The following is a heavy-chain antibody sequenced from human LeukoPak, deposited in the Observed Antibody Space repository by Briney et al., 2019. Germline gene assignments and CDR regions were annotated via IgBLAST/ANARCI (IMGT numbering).Heavy chain of an antibody. Sequence: SVKVSCKASGGSFSTYAISWVRQAPGQGLEWMGGITPIFGTARYAQKFQGRVTITADESTSTAYMELSSLRSEDTAVYYCARDRAMADYWGQGTLVTVSS. CDR1: GGSFSTYA. D-gene: IGHD5-18*01. J-gene: IGHJ4*02. V-gene: IGHV1-69*13. CDR2: ITPIFGTA. CDR3: ARDRAMADY.